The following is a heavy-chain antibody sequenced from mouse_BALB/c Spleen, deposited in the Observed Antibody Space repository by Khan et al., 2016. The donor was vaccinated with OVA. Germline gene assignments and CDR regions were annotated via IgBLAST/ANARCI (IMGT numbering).Heavy chain of an antibody. CDR3: TRAGYGAFAY. V-gene: IGHV1-5*01. CDR2: ILPGNSDT. D-gene: IGHD1-1*01. J-gene: IGHJ3*01. Sequence: VQLQQSGTVLARPGASVRMSCNASGYIFTDYLMHWGKQRFGQGLEWIGSILPGNSDTNYNQKLKAKVKLTALPSANTAYLDFSSLTTEDSAVYYCTRAGYGAFAYWGQGTLVTVSA. CDR1: GYIFTDYL.